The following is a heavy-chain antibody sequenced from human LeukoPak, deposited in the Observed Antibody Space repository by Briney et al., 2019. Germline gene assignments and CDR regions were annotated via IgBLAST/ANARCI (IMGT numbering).Heavy chain of an antibody. CDR1: GFTFSSYS. Sequence: GGSLRLSCAASGFTFSSYSMNWVRQAPGKGLEWVSYISSSSSTIYYADSVKGRFTISRDNAKNSLYLQMNSLRAEDTAVYYCARGPALYSSLLRDETLDYWGQGTLVTVSS. J-gene: IGHJ4*02. V-gene: IGHV3-48*01. D-gene: IGHD6-6*01. CDR2: ISSSSSTI. CDR3: ARGPALYSSLLRDETLDY.